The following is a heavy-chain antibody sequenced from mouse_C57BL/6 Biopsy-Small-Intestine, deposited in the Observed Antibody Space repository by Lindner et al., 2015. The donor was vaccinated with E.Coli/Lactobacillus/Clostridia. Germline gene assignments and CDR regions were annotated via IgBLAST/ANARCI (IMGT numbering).Heavy chain of an antibody. J-gene: IGHJ1*03. CDR3: ARDYYGSSFWYFDV. V-gene: IGHV1-85*01. D-gene: IGHD1-1*01. CDR2: IYPRDGST. CDR1: GYTFTSYD. Sequence: VQLQESGPELVKPGASVKLSCKASGYTFTSYDINWVKQRPGQGLEWIGWIYPRDGSTKYNEKFKGKATLTVDTSSSTAYMELHSLTSEDSAVYFCARDYYGSSFWYFDVWGTGTAVTVSS.